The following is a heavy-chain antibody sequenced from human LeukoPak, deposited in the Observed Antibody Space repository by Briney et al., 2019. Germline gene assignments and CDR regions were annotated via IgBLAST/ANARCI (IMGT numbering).Heavy chain of an antibody. CDR1: GLTFSSYW. CDR3: ARDRRIGGFDY. CDR2: IKQAGSEK. V-gene: IGHV3-7*01. D-gene: IGHD3-3*01. Sequence: PGGSLRLSCAASGLTFSSYWMSWVRQAPGKGLEWVANIKQAGSEKYYVDSVKGRLTISRDNAKNPLYLQMNSLRAEDTAVYYCARDRRIGGFDYWGQGTLVTVSS. J-gene: IGHJ4*02.